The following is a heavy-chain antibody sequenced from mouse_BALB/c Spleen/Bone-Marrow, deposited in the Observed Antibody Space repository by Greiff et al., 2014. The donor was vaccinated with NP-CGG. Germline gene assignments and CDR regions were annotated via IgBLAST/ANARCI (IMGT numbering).Heavy chain of an antibody. V-gene: IGHV1-69*02. D-gene: IGHD3-1*01. J-gene: IGHJ3*01. CDR2: IDPSDSYT. CDR3: ARRELGPRWFTY. CDR1: GYTFTSDR. Sequence: QVQLQQSGAEFVKPGASVKLSCKASGYTFTSDRMHWVKQRPGQGREWSGEIDPSDSYTNYNQKFKGKATLTVDKSSSTAYMQRSSLTSEDSAVYYCARRELGPRWFTYWGQGTLVTVAA.